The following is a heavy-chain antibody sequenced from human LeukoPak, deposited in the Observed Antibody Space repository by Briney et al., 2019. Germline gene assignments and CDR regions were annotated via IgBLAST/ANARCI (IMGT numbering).Heavy chain of an antibody. V-gene: IGHV3-21*01. Sequence: GGSLRLPCAASGFTFSSYSMNWVRQAPGKGLEWVSSISSSSSYIYYADSVKGRFTISRDNAKNSLYLQMNSLRAEDTAVYYCASARYGDSYMDVWGKGTTVTVSS. CDR2: ISSSSSYI. CDR3: ASARYGDSYMDV. CDR1: GFTFSSYS. D-gene: IGHD4-17*01. J-gene: IGHJ6*03.